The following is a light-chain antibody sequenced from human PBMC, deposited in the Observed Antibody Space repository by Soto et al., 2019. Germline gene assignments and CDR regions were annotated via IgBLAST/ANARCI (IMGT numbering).Light chain of an antibody. Sequence: DIHATQPPSTLSASVRDRFTFTCRASQSISSWVAWYQQKPGRAPKLLIYDASTLESGVPSRFSGSGSGTEFTLTISRLQPDDFATYYCQQYNTYPWTFGQGTKVDI. V-gene: IGKV1-5*01. CDR3: QQYNTYPWT. CDR2: DAS. J-gene: IGKJ1*01. CDR1: QSISSW.